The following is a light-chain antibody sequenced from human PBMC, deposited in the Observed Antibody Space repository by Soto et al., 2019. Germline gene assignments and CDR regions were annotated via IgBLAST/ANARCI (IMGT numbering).Light chain of an antibody. V-gene: IGKV1-5*01. CDR3: QHYNTYRMGIT. CDR2: DAS. Sequence: DIQMTQPPSTLSTSVVVRVTITCRASQSISSWLAWYQQKPGKAPKLLIYDASSLESGVPSGFSGSGSGTEFTLTISRLQPDDFATYYCQHYNTYRMGITFGQGTRLEIK. CDR1: QSISSW. J-gene: IGKJ5*01.